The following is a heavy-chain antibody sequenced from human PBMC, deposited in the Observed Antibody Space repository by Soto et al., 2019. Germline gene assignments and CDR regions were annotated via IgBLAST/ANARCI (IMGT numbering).Heavy chain of an antibody. CDR2: ISGSGGST. CDR3: AKRSPLSTRPYYCGMDV. V-gene: IGHV3-23*01. D-gene: IGHD4-17*01. J-gene: IGHJ6*02. Sequence: EVQLLESGGGLVQPGGSLRLSCAASGFTFSIYAMSWVRQAPGKGLEWVSAISGSGGSTYYADSVKGRFTISRDNSKNTLYLQMHRLSAEDTAVYYCAKRSPLSTRPYYCGMDVWGQGTTVTVSS. CDR1: GFTFSIYA.